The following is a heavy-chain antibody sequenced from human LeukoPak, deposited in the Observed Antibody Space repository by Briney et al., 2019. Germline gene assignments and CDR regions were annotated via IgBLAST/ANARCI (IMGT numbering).Heavy chain of an antibody. Sequence: GGSLRLSCAASGFTFSSYAMHWVRQAPGKGLEWVAVISYDGSNKYYADSVKGRFTISRDDSKNTLYLQMNSLRAEDTAVYYCARDKPAAAGTFDYWGQGTLVTVFS. V-gene: IGHV3-30-3*01. CDR2: ISYDGSNK. J-gene: IGHJ4*02. CDR3: ARDKPAAAGTFDY. D-gene: IGHD6-13*01. CDR1: GFTFSSYA.